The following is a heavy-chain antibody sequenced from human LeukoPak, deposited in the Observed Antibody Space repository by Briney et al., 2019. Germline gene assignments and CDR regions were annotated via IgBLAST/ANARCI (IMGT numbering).Heavy chain of an antibody. D-gene: IGHD3-10*01. V-gene: IGHV4-4*02. CDR1: GGSISSSNW. J-gene: IGHJ4*02. CDR3: AREETYYYGSGSYHFDY. CDR2: IYHSGST. Sequence: SETLSLTCAVSGGSISSSNWWSWVRQPPGKGLEWIGEIYHSGSTYYNPSLKSRVTISVDRSKNQFSLKLSSVTAADTAVYYCAREETYYYGSGSYHFDYWGQGTLVTVSS.